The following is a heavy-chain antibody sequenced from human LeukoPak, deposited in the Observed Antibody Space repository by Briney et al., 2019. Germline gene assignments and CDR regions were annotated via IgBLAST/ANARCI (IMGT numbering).Heavy chain of an antibody. D-gene: IGHD3-22*01. CDR2: IIPIFGTA. V-gene: IGHV1-69*05. CDR1: GGTFSSYA. Sequence: SVKVSCKASGGTFSSYAMSWVVQAPGQGLEWMGGIIPIFGTANYAQKFQDRVTNTIDESPHTAYMELSSLRSEDTDVYYCASKDPNYDSGGYYYDYFDYWGQGTLVTVSS. J-gene: IGHJ4*02. CDR3: ASKDPNYDSGGYYYDYFDY.